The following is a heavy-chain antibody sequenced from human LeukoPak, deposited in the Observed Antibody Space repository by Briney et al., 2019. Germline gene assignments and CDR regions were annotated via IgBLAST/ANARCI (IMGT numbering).Heavy chain of an antibody. CDR3: ARDPKILWFGELSTTSYYFDY. CDR1: GYTFTGYY. V-gene: IGHV1-2*02. D-gene: IGHD3-10*01. Sequence: GASVKVSCKASGYTFTGYYMHWVRQAPGQGLEWMGWINPNSGGTNYAQKFQGRVTMTRDTSISTAYMELSRLRSDDTAVYYCARDPKILWFGELSTTSYYFDYWGQGTLVTVSS. CDR2: INPNSGGT. J-gene: IGHJ4*02.